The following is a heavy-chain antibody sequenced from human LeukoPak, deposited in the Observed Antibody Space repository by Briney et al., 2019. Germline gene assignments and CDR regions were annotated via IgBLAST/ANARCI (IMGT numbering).Heavy chain of an antibody. Sequence: QSGGSLRLSCAASGFTFSSYWMHWVRHAPGKGLVWVSRINTDGSSTSYADSVKGRFTISRDNAKNTLYLQMNSLRAEDTAVYYCARVGPFQLWDYYYYYYYMDVWGKGTTVTVSS. CDR2: INTDGSST. CDR3: ARVGPFQLWDYYYYYYYMDV. D-gene: IGHD5-18*01. V-gene: IGHV3-74*01. CDR1: GFTFSSYW. J-gene: IGHJ6*03.